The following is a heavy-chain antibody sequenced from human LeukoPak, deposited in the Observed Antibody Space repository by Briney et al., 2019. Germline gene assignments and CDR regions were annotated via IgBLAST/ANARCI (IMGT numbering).Heavy chain of an antibody. CDR3: ARVDLGDYFDP. J-gene: IGHJ5*02. V-gene: IGHV4-59*12. Sequence: SSETLSLTCTVSGGSMSSYYWSWIRQPPGKGLEWIGYIYYSGSTNYNPSLKSRVTISVDKSKNQFSLKLSSVTAADTAVYYCARVDLGDYFDPWGQGTLVTVSS. CDR1: GGSMSSYY. CDR2: IYYSGST. D-gene: IGHD3-16*01.